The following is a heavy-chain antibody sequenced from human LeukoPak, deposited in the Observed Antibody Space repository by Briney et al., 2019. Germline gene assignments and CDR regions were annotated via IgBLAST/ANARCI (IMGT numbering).Heavy chain of an antibody. CDR1: GYTFTSYG. CDR2: ISAYSGNT. CDR3: ARSIAVAGPIGY. D-gene: IGHD6-19*01. J-gene: IGHJ4*02. V-gene: IGHV1-18*01. Sequence: ASVKVSCKATGYTFTSYGISWVRQAPGQGLEWMGWISAYSGNTNYAQKLQGRVTMTTDTSTSTAYMELRSLRSDDTAVYYCARSIAVAGPIGYWGQGTLVTVSS.